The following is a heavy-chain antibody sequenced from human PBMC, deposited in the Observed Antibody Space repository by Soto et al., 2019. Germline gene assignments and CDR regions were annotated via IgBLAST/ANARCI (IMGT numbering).Heavy chain of an antibody. CDR3: AHSSCSSTSCYTSDY. J-gene: IGHJ4*02. V-gene: IGHV2-5*01. CDR2: IYWNDDK. CDR1: GFSLSTSGVG. Sequence: QITLKESGPTLVKPTQPLTLTCTFSGFSLSTSGVGVGWICQPPGKALEWLALIYWNDDKRYSPSLKSRLTITKDTSKSQVVLTMTNMDPVDTATYDCAHSSCSSTSCYTSDYWGQGTLVTVSS. D-gene: IGHD2-2*02.